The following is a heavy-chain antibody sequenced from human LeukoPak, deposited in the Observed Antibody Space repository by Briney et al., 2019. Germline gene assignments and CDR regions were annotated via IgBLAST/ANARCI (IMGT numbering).Heavy chain of an antibody. V-gene: IGHV3-11*04. Sequence: LSLTCAVYGGSFSGYYWSWIRQAPGKGLEWVSYISSSGSTIYYADSVKGRFTISRDNAKNSLYLQMNSLRAEDTAVYYCARLPDFWSGYYDFDYWGQGTLVTVSS. CDR2: ISSSGSTI. CDR3: ARLPDFWSGYYDFDY. J-gene: IGHJ4*02. CDR1: GGSFSGYY. D-gene: IGHD3-3*01.